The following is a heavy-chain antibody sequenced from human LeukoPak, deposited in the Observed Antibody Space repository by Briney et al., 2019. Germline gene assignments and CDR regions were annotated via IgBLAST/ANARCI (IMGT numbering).Heavy chain of an antibody. Sequence: PSETLSLTCTVSGGSIRSGGYYCTWIRQHPGKGLEWIGYIYHSGSTYYNPSLESRVTISVDTSRNQFSLKLNSVTAADTAVYYCAIDKASHDPDAFDIWGQGTMVTVSS. CDR2: IYHSGST. CDR3: AIDKASHDPDAFDI. D-gene: IGHD1-1*01. J-gene: IGHJ3*02. CDR1: GGSIRSGGYY. V-gene: IGHV4-31*03.